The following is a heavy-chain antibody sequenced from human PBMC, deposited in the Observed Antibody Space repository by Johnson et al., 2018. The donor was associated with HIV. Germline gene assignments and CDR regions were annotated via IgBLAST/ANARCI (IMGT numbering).Heavy chain of an antibody. CDR2: IWYDGSNK. CDR3: AKDSGTYGGHDAFDV. Sequence: QMLLVESGGGVVQPGQSLRLSCAASGLTFSSYGMHWVRQAPGKGLEWVAVIWYDGSNKYYADSVKGRFTISRDNSKNTLFLQMSSLRAEDTAVYYCAKDSGTYGGHDAFDVWGQGTMVIVSS. V-gene: IGHV3-33*06. CDR1: GLTFSSYG. J-gene: IGHJ3*01. D-gene: IGHD3-16*01.